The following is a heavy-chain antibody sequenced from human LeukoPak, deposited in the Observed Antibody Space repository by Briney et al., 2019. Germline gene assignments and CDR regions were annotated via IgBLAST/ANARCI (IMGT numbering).Heavy chain of an antibody. CDR1: GFTFSSYS. CDR3: ASSTSWLGWWYFDY. D-gene: IGHD2-2*01. CDR2: ISSSSYI. V-gene: IGHV3-21*01. J-gene: IGHJ4*02. Sequence: PGGSLRLSCAVSGFTFSSYSMNWVRQAPGKGLEWVSSISSSSYIYYADSVKGRFTISRDNTKNSLYLQMNSLRAEDTAVYYCASSTSWLGWWYFDYWGQGTLVTVSS.